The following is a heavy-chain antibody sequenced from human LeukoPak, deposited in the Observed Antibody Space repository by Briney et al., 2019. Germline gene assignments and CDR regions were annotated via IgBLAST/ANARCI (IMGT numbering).Heavy chain of an antibody. CDR3: AKDPIWWNYFDY. Sequence: GGSLRLCCAASGFTFSRHGMHWVRQAPGKGLEWVAVISYDGSNKHYADSVKGRFTISRDNSKNTLYLQMNSLRAEDTAVYYCAKDPIWWNYFDYWGQGTLVTVSS. CDR1: GFTFSRHG. CDR2: ISYDGSNK. V-gene: IGHV3-30*18. D-gene: IGHD2-8*02. J-gene: IGHJ4*02.